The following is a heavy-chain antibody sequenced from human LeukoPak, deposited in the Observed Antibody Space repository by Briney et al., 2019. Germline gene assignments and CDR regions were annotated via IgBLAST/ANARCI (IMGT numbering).Heavy chain of an antibody. CDR3: ARKADLDY. CDR1: GFTFSNAW. Sequence: GGSLRLSCAASGFTFSNAWMSWIRQAPGKGLEWVSYISSSGGTIFYADSVKGRFTISRDNAKNSLYLQMNSLRVEDTAVYYCARKADLDYWGQGTLVTVSS. CDR2: ISSSGGTI. V-gene: IGHV3-11*04. J-gene: IGHJ4*02.